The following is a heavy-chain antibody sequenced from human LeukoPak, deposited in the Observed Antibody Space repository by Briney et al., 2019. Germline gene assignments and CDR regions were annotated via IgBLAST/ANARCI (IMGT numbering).Heavy chain of an antibody. CDR2: IKQDGSEK. CDR3: ARDGSSWYTETFYY. J-gene: IGHJ4*02. CDR1: GFTFSSYW. Sequence: GGSLRLSCAASGFTFSSYWMSWVRQAPGKGLEWVANIKQDGSEKYYVDSVKGRFTISRDNAKNSLYLQMNSLRAEDTAVYYCARDGSSWYTETFYYWGQGTLVTVSS. V-gene: IGHV3-7*01. D-gene: IGHD6-13*01.